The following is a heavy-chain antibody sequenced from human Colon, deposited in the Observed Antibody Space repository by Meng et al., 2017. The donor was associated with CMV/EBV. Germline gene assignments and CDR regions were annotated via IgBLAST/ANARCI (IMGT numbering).Heavy chain of an antibody. Sequence: QVQLLQSGAEVKEPGASVQVSCKPSGYTFNGYFMHWVRQAPGQGLEWMGWINPVTGDTSYAQKFQVRVTMTRDTSISTAYMELSSLRSDDTAVYYCATFGGDFDYWGQGTLVTVSS. D-gene: IGHD3-3*01. CDR3: ATFGGDFDY. CDR1: GYTFNGYF. V-gene: IGHV1-2*02. CDR2: INPVTGDT. J-gene: IGHJ4*02.